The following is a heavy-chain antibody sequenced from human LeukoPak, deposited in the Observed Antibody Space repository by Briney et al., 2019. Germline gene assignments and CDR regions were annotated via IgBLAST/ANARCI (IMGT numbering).Heavy chain of an antibody. Sequence: ASVKVSCKASGYTFNNYDINWVRQATGQGLEWMGWMNPNSGRTGYAQKFRDRISITRNTSISTAYMGLSSLTSEDTGVYYCTRETSSRYFDFWGQGTLVTVSS. J-gene: IGHJ4*02. CDR2: MNPNSGRT. CDR1: GYTFNNYD. CDR3: TRETSSRYFDF. V-gene: IGHV1-8*01.